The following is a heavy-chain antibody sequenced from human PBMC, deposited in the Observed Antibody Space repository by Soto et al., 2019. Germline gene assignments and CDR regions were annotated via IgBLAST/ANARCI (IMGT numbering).Heavy chain of an antibody. D-gene: IGHD6-19*01. CDR3: ARQPGIAVAGIDYYYYGMDV. V-gene: IGHV5-10-1*01. CDR1: GYSFTSYW. J-gene: IGHJ6*02. Sequence: LGESLKISCKGSGYSFTSYWISWARQMPGKGLEWMGRIDPSDSYTNYSPSFQGYVTISADKSISTAYLQWSSLKASDTAMYYCARQPGIAVAGIDYYYYGMDVWGQGTTVTVSS. CDR2: IDPSDSYT.